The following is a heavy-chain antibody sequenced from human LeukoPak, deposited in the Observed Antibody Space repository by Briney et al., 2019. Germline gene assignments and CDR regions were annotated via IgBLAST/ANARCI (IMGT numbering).Heavy chain of an antibody. D-gene: IGHD3-22*01. CDR2: ISGSGGST. V-gene: IGHV3-23*01. CDR3: ANPPLYYYDSSGYYIDY. CDR1: GFTFSSYA. J-gene: IGHJ4*02. Sequence: KSGGSLRLSCAASGFTFSSYAMSWVRQAPGKGLEWVSAISGSGGSTYYADSVKGRFTHSRDNSKNTMYLQMNSLRAEDTAVYYCANPPLYYYDSSGYYIDYWGQGTLVTVSS.